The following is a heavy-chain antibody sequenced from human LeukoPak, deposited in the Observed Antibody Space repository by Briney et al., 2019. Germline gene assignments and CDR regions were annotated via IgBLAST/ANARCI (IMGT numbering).Heavy chain of an antibody. D-gene: IGHD5-18*01. Sequence: SETLSLTCAVYGGSFSGYYWSWIRQPPGKGLEWIGEINDSGSTNYNPSLKSRVTISVDTSKNQFSLKLNSVTAADTAVYYCARESDNNGYIDSDYRGQGTLVSVSS. CDR3: ARESDNNGYIDSDY. CDR2: INDSGST. CDR1: GGSFSGYY. J-gene: IGHJ4*02. V-gene: IGHV4-34*01.